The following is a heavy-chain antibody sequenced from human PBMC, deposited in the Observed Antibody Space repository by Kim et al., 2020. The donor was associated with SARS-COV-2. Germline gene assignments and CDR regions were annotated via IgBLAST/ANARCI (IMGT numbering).Heavy chain of an antibody. J-gene: IGHJ5*02. CDR3: ARDWAAAAPFDP. CDR1: GFTFSSYS. Sequence: GGSLRLSCAASGFTFSSYSMNWVRQAPGKGLEWVSSISSSSSYIYYADSVKGRFTISRDNAKNSLYLQMNSLRAEDTAVYYCARDWAAAAPFDPWGQGTLVTVSS. CDR2: ISSSSSYI. V-gene: IGHV3-21*01. D-gene: IGHD6-13*01.